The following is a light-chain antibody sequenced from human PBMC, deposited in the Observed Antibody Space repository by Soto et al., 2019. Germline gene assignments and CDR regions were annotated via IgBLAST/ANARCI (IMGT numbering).Light chain of an antibody. Sequence: QSALTQPASVSGSPGQSITISCTGTSSDIGGYNYVSWYQQLPGKVPKLIIHDVSNRPSWVSDRFSGSKSGNAASLTISGLQAEDEADYYCSSYTSTSTLYVFGTGTKVTVL. V-gene: IGLV2-14*03. CDR1: SSDIGGYNY. CDR3: SSYTSTSTLYV. CDR2: DVS. J-gene: IGLJ1*01.